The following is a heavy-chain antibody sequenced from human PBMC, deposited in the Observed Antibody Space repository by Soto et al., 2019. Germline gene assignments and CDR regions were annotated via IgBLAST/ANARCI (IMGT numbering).Heavy chain of an antibody. D-gene: IGHD5-12*01. V-gene: IGHV3-48*02. CDR3: ARDGGGYNDFGY. CDR1: GFTFKTYD. J-gene: IGHJ4*02. Sequence: PGGSLRLSCAASGFTFKTYDMNWVRQAPGKGLEWVSYISTSSTTVYYIDSVKGRFTISRDNAKNSLYLQMNSLRDEDTAVYYCARDGGGYNDFGYWGQGTLVTVSS. CDR2: ISTSSTTV.